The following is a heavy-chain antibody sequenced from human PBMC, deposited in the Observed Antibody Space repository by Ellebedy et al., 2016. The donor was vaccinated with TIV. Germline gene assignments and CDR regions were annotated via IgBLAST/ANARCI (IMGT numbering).Heavy chain of an antibody. CDR1: GYSFTDYY. V-gene: IGHV5-51*01. D-gene: IGHD3-16*01. Sequence: PGGSLRLSCETSGYSFTDYYIAWVRQVPGKAPEWMGFIYPGDSDTRYRPSFEGQVTISADTSMSTTYLQWNSLKASDTGIYYCARMPQVGFAQIFQTWGGRPFDHWGQGTLITVSS. CDR3: ARMPQVGFAQIFQTWGGRPFDH. J-gene: IGHJ4*02. CDR2: IYPGDSDT.